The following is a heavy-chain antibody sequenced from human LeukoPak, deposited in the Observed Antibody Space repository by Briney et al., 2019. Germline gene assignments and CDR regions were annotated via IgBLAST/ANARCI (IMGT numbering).Heavy chain of an antibody. J-gene: IGHJ3*02. D-gene: IGHD3-22*01. Sequence: PSETLSLTCTVSGGSISSYYWSWIRQPPGKGLEWIGYIYYSGSTNYNPSLKSRVTISVDTSKNQFSLKLSSVTAADTAVYYCARYYYDSSGYYFALDIWGQGTMVTVSS. V-gene: IGHV4-59*01. CDR2: IYYSGST. CDR3: ARYYYDSSGYYFALDI. CDR1: GGSISSYY.